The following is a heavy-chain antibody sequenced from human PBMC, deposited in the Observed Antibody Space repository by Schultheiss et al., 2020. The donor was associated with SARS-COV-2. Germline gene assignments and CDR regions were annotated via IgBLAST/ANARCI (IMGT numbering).Heavy chain of an antibody. V-gene: IGHV3-33*08. CDR3: ARDLAGQWLKF. CDR1: GFTVSSNY. Sequence: GGSLRLSCAASGFTVSSNYMSWVRQAPGKGLEWVAVIWYDGSNKYYADSVKGRFTISRDNSKNTLYLQMNSLRAEDTAVYYCARDLAGQWLKFWGQGTMVTVSS. CDR2: IWYDGSNK. J-gene: IGHJ3*01. D-gene: IGHD6-19*01.